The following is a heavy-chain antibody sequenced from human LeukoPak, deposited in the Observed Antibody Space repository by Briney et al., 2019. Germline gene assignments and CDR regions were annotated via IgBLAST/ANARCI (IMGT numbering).Heavy chain of an antibody. J-gene: IGHJ6*03. CDR1: GFTFSSYA. V-gene: IGHV3-30*04. Sequence: PGRSLRLSCAASGFTFSSYAMHCVRQAPGKGLEWVAVISYDGSNKYYAHSVKGRFTIYRDNSKNTLYLQMNSLRAEDTAVYYCAKGACGDCYSRYYYYYMDVWGKGTTVTVSS. D-gene: IGHD2-21*02. CDR3: AKGACGDCYSRYYYYYMDV. CDR2: ISYDGSNK.